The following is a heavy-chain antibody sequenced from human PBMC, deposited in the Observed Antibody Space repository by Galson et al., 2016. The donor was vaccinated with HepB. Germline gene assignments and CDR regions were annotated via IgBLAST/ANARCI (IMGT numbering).Heavy chain of an antibody. CDR1: GFTFSSYV. CDR2: ISGSGGST. Sequence: SLRLSCAASGFTFSSYVMSWVRQAPGKGLEWVSAISGSGGSTYYADSVKGRFTISRDNSKNTLYLQMNSLRAEDTAVYYCAKLYYYDSSGPFDYWGQGTLVTVSS. J-gene: IGHJ4*02. D-gene: IGHD3-22*01. CDR3: AKLYYYDSSGPFDY. V-gene: IGHV3-23*01.